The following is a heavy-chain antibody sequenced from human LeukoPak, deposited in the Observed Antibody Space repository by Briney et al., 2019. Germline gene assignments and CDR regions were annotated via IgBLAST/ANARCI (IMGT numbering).Heavy chain of an antibody. CDR3: ARGVYCGGDCQTFDY. CDR2: IIPIFGTA. CDR1: GGTFSSYA. V-gene: IGHV1-69*05. D-gene: IGHD2-21*02. Sequence: GASVKVSCKASGGTFSSYAISWVRQAPGQGLEWMGGIIPIFGTANYAQKFQGRVTITTDESTSTAYMELSSLRSEDTAVYYCARGVYCGGDCQTFDYWGQGTLVTVSS. J-gene: IGHJ4*02.